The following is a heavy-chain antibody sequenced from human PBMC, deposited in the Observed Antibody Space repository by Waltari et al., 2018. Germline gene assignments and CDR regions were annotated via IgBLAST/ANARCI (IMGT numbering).Heavy chain of an antibody. Sequence: QVQLVQSGAEVKKPGASVKVSCKASGYTFTSYAMHWVRQAPGQRLEWMGWINAGNGNTKYSQKFQGRVTITADTSTDTAYMELSSLRSEDTAVYYCATGCSAVPLCYWGQGTLVTVSS. D-gene: IGHD3-10*02. V-gene: IGHV1-3*01. CDR3: ATGCSAVPLCY. CDR2: INAGNGNT. CDR1: GYTFTSYA. J-gene: IGHJ4*02.